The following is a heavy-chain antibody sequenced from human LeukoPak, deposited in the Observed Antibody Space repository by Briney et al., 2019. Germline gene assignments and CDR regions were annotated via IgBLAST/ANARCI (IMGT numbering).Heavy chain of an antibody. CDR1: GFTFSTYG. Sequence: PGGSLRLSCAASGFTFSTYGMHWVRQAPGKGLEWVAVIWYDGTNKYYADSVRGRFTISRDNSKNTLFLQMNSLRAEDTAVYYCARLLGHYFDYWGQGTLVTVSS. V-gene: IGHV3-33*01. J-gene: IGHJ4*02. CDR3: ARLLGHYFDY. CDR2: IWYDGTNK. D-gene: IGHD3-16*01.